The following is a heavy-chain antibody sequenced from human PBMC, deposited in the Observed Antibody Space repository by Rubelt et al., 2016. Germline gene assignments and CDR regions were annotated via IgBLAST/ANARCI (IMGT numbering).Heavy chain of an antibody. V-gene: IGHV4-34*01. J-gene: IGHJ6*02. CDR1: GGSFSGYY. CDR3: ASSTTQFWSGYVNYYGMDV. D-gene: IGHD3-3*01. Sequence: QVQLQQWGAGLLKPSETLSLTCAVYGGSFSGYYWSWIRQPPGKGLEWIGEINHSGSTNYNPSLKSRVTISVDTSKNQFSLKLGSCTAAETAVYYCASSTTQFWSGYVNYYGMDVWGQGTTVTVSS. CDR2: INHSGST.